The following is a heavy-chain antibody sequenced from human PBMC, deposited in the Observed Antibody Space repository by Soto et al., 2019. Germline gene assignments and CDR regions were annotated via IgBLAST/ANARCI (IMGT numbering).Heavy chain of an antibody. CDR1: GLTVSANY. J-gene: IGHJ2*01. CDR2: LYSGGTA. D-gene: IGHD3-22*01. CDR3: ARARSSTMIVVTNHWYFDL. V-gene: IGHV3-53*01. Sequence: VPLVESGGGLIQPGGSLRLSCAASGLTVSANYMNWVRQAPGKGLEWVSLLYSGGTAYYADSVRGRFTISRDNSKNTLYLQMNSLRVEDTAVYFCARARSSTMIVVTNHWYFDLWGRGTLVTVSS.